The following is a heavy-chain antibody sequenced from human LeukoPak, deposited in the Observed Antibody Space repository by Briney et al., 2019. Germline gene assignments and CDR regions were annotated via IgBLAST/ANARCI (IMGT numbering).Heavy chain of an antibody. CDR3: ARDADIVVVPAANGVDY. CDR2: INPNSGGT. Sequence: GASVKVSRKASGYTFTGYYMHWVRQAPGQGLEWMGWINPNSGGTNYAQKFQGRVTMTRDTSISTAYMELSRLRSDDTAVYYCARDADIVVVPAANGVDYWGQGTLVTVSS. J-gene: IGHJ4*02. CDR1: GYTFTGYY. V-gene: IGHV1-2*02. D-gene: IGHD2-2*01.